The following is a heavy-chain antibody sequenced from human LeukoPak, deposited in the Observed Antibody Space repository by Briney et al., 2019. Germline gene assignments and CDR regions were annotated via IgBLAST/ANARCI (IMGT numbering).Heavy chain of an antibody. CDR2: IRYDGSNK. V-gene: IGHV3-30*02. CDR1: GFTFSSYG. Sequence: PGGSLRLSCAASGFTFSSYGMHWVRQAPGKGLEWVAFIRYDGSNKYYADSVKGRFTISRDNSKNTLYLQMNSLRAEDTAVYYCARDYDILTGSPTRPDYWGQGTLVTVSS. J-gene: IGHJ4*02. D-gene: IGHD3-9*01. CDR3: ARDYDILTGSPTRPDY.